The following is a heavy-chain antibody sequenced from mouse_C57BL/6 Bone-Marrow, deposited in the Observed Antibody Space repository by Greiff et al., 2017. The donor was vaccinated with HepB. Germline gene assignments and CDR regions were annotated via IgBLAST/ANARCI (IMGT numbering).Heavy chain of an antibody. Sequence: VQLQQSGAELVRPGASVKLSCTASGFNIKDDYMHWVKQRPEQGLEWIGWIDPENGDTEYASKFQGKATITADPSSNTAYLQLSSLTSEDTAVYYCTTLFFSSPYYFDYWGQGTTLTVSS. CDR3: TTLFFSSPYYFDY. V-gene: IGHV14-4*01. CDR1: GFNIKDDY. J-gene: IGHJ2*01. D-gene: IGHD1-3*01. CDR2: IDPENGDT.